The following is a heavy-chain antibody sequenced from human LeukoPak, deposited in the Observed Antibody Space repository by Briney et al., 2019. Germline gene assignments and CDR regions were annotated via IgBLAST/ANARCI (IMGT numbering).Heavy chain of an antibody. V-gene: IGHV3-30*03. J-gene: IGHJ6*02. Sequence: GGSLRLSCEASGFTFSSYGMHWVRQAPGKGLEWVAVISYDGSNKYYADSVKGRFTISRDNAKNSLYLQMNSLRAEDTAVYYCARYSGSYEVNYYYYGMDVWGQGTTVTVSS. D-gene: IGHD1-26*01. CDR3: ARYSGSYEVNYYYYGMDV. CDR2: ISYDGSNK. CDR1: GFTFSSYG.